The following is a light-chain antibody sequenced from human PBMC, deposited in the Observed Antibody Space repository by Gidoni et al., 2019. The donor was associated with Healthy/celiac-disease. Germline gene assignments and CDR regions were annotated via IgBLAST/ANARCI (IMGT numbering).Light chain of an antibody. V-gene: IGLV1-40*01. Sequence: QSVLTQPPSVSGAPGQRVTISCTGSSSNIGAGYDVHWYQQLPGTAPNLLIYGNSNRPSGVPDRFSGSKAGTSASLAITVLQAEDEADYYCQSYDSSLSGYVVFGGGTKLTVL. J-gene: IGLJ2*01. CDR1: SSNIGAGYD. CDR2: GNS. CDR3: QSYDSSLSGYVV.